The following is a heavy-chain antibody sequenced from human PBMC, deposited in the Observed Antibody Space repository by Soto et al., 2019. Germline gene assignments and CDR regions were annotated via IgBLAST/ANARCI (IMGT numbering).Heavy chain of an antibody. CDR1: GYTFTGYY. CDR2: INPNSGGT. J-gene: IGHJ5*01. CDR3: PRVTLMVYATVNCFDP. V-gene: IGHV1-2*02. Sequence: ASVKVSCKASGYTFTGYYMHWVRQAPGQGLEWMGWINPNSGGTNYAQKFQGRVTMTRDTSISTDYMELSRLRSDDKAVYYWPRVTLMVYATVNCFDPWGQPILVNVSS. D-gene: IGHD2-8*01.